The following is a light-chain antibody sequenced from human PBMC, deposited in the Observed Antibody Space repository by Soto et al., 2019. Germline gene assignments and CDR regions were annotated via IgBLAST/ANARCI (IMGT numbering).Light chain of an antibody. CDR1: SSDVGAYNY. J-gene: IGLJ1*01. Sequence: QSALTQPASVSGSPGQSITISCTGTSSDVGAYNYVSWYQQHPGKVPKLMIYEVSNRPSGVSNRFSGSKSGNTASLTISGLQAEDEADYYCSSYSSSSTRLVFGTGTKLTVL. CDR2: EVS. V-gene: IGLV2-14*01. CDR3: SSYSSSSTRLV.